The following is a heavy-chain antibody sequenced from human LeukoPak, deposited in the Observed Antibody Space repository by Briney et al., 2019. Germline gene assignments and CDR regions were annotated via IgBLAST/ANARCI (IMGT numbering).Heavy chain of an antibody. CDR2: ISGSGGST. J-gene: IGHJ6*02. CDR3: ARVLGVLNIWGMDV. CDR1: GFTFSSYA. D-gene: IGHD2/OR15-2a*01. V-gene: IGHV3-23*01. Sequence: GGSLRLSCAASGFTFSSYAMSWVRQAPGKGLEWVSAISGSGGSTYYADSVKGRFTISRDNAKNSLYLQMNSLRAEDTAVYYCARVLGVLNIWGMDVWGQGTTVTVSS.